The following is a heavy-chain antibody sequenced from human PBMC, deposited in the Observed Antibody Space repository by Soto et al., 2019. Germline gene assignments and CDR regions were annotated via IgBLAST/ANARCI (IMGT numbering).Heavy chain of an antibody. Sequence: SETLSLTCAVSGGSISGSNWWSWVRQPPGKGLEWIGEIYYSGSTNYNPSLKSRVTISVDTSKNQFSLKLSSVTAADTAVYYCARVAHDAFDIWGQGTMVTVSS. V-gene: IGHV4-4*02. J-gene: IGHJ3*02. CDR3: ARVAHDAFDI. CDR2: IYYSGST. CDR1: GGSISGSNW.